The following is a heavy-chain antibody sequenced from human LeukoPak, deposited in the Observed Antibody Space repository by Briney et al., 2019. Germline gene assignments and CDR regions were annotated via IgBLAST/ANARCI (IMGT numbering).Heavy chain of an antibody. CDR3: ARQTSSSVWYATPD. V-gene: IGHV4-59*08. CDR2: IYYSGGT. D-gene: IGHD6-19*01. J-gene: IGHJ4*02. CDR1: GGSISTYY. Sequence: SETLSLTCTVSGGSISTYYWSWIRQPPGKGLEWIGYIYYSGGTNYNPSLKSRVTMSVDTSKKQVSLKLSSVTAADTAVYYCARQTSSSVWYATPDWGQGILVTVSS.